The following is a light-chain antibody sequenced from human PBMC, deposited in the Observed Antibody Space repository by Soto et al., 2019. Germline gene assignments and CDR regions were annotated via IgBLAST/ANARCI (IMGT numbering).Light chain of an antibody. CDR3: QQYNNWPFPTLT. CDR2: GAS. Sequence: EIVMTQSPATLSLSPGERATLSCRASQSVSSNLAWYQQKPGQAPRLLIYGASTRATGIPARFSGSGSGTEFTLTISSLQSEDFAVYYCQQYNNWPFPTLTFGQGTKVEIK. V-gene: IGKV3-15*01. CDR1: QSVSSN. J-gene: IGKJ1*01.